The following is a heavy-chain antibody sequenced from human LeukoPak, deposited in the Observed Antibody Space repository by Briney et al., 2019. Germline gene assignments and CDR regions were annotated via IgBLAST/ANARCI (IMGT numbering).Heavy chain of an antibody. D-gene: IGHD6-19*01. V-gene: IGHV3-9*01. CDR2: ISWNSGSI. J-gene: IGHJ4*02. CDR3: AKDSSGWYWGGCSDY. CDR1: GFTFHDYA. Sequence: GGSLRLSFAASGFTFHDYAMHWVRQAPGKGLEWVSGISWNSGSIGYADSVQGRFTMSRDNAKNTLYLEMNSLRAEDTALYYCAKDSSGWYWGGCSDYWGQGTLVTVSS.